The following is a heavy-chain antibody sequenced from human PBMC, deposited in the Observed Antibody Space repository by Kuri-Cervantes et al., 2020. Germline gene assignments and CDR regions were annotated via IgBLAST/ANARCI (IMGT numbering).Heavy chain of an antibody. Sequence: GESLKISCAASGFTFSSYSMNWVRQAPGKGLEWVAFIRYDGSNKYYADSVKGRFTISRDNSKNTLYLQMNSLRAEDTAVYYCARSAIPSYYSYYMDVWGKGTTVTVSS. CDR1: GFTFSSYS. CDR2: IRYDGSNK. D-gene: IGHD2-21*01. V-gene: IGHV3-30*02. J-gene: IGHJ6*03. CDR3: ARSAIPSYYSYYMDV.